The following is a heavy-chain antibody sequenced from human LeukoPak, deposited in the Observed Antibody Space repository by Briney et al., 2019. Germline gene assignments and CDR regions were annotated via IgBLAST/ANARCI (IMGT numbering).Heavy chain of an antibody. CDR2: IYHSGSA. CDR1: GFTLSSYE. Sequence: GSLRLSCTVSGFTLSSYEMSWIRQAPGRGLEWIGYIYHSGSANYKPSLKSRVTISVDTSKNQFSLKLSSVTAADTAVYYCARDVVSVYCGSGSYPHRYYYYYYMDVWGKGTTVTVSS. J-gene: IGHJ6*03. V-gene: IGHV4-59*01. D-gene: IGHD3-10*01. CDR3: ARDVVSVYCGSGSYPHRYYYYYYMDV.